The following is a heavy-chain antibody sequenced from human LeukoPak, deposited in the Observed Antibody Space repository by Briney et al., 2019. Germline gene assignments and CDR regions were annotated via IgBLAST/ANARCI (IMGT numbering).Heavy chain of an antibody. CDR1: GFTVSSNY. Sequence: GGSLRLSCAASGFTVSSNYMSWVRQAPGKGLEWVSVIYSGGRTYYADSVKARVTISRDNSKNTLYLQMTSMRAEDTAVYYCARESFDWLSQSYYYGMDVWGQGTTVTVSS. D-gene: IGHD3-9*01. CDR2: IYSGGRT. J-gene: IGHJ6*02. CDR3: ARESFDWLSQSYYYGMDV. V-gene: IGHV3-53*01.